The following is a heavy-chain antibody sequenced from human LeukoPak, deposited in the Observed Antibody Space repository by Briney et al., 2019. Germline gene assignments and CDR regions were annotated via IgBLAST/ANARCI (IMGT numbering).Heavy chain of an antibody. Sequence: TSETLSLTCTVSGGSISSYYWSWIRQPAGKGLEWIGRIYTSGSTNYNPSLKSRVTMSVDTSKNQFSLKLSSVTAADTAVYYCARSYGSSGYQRGLRYYYYMDVWGKGTTVTISS. CDR1: GGSISSYY. J-gene: IGHJ6*03. CDR3: ARSYGSSGYQRGLRYYYYMDV. V-gene: IGHV4-4*07. D-gene: IGHD3-22*01. CDR2: IYTSGST.